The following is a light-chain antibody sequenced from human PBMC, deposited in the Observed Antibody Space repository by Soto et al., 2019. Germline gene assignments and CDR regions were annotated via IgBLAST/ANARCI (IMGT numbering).Light chain of an antibody. Sequence: NFMLTQPHSVSESPGKTVTISCTRSSGSIASNYVQWYQQRPGSFPTTVIYEDNRRPSGVPDRFSGSIDSSSNSASLTISGLKTEDEADYYCQSYDSSNQVLGGGTKLTVL. V-gene: IGLV6-57*01. CDR2: EDN. CDR1: SGSIASNY. CDR3: QSYDSSNQV. J-gene: IGLJ2*01.